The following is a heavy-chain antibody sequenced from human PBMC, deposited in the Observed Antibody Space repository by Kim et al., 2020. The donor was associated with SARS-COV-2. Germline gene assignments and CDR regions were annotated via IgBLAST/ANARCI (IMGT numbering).Heavy chain of an antibody. CDR3: ARRTYSSGWHY. Sequence: SETLSLTCTVSGGSISSSSYYWGWIRQPPGKGLEWIGSIYYSGSTYYNPSLKSRVTISVDTSKNQFSLKLSSVTAADTAVYYCARRTYSSGWHYWGQGTLVTVSS. CDR2: IYYSGST. V-gene: IGHV4-39*01. D-gene: IGHD6-19*01. CDR1: GGSISSSSYY. J-gene: IGHJ4*02.